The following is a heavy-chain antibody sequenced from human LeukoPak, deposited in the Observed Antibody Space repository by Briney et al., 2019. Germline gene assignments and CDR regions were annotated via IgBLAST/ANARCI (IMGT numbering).Heavy chain of an antibody. V-gene: IGHV4-59*01. CDR3: ARGYYDYGDSPPIWFDY. D-gene: IGHD4-17*01. CDR2: IYYSGST. J-gene: IGHJ4*02. CDR1: GGSISSYY. Sequence: SETLSLTCAVSGGSISSYYWSWIRQPPGKGLEWIGYIYYSGSTNYNPSLKSRVTISVDTSKNQFSLKLSSVTAADTAVYYCARGYYDYGDSPPIWFDYWGQGTLVTVSS.